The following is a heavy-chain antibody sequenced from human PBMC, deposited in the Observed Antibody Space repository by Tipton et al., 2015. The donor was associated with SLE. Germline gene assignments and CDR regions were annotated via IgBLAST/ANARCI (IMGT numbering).Heavy chain of an antibody. J-gene: IGHJ6*02. Sequence: SLRLSCAASGFTFSTYGMHWVRQAPGRGLEWVAVISHDGTKAVYTASVKGRFIVSRDNAKNTLPLQMNSLRVEDTAVYYCARDPYSSSSTWYYGMDVWGQGTTVTVSS. CDR1: GFTFSTYG. V-gene: IGHV3-30*03. CDR3: ARDPYSSSSTWYYGMDV. D-gene: IGHD6-13*01. CDR2: ISHDGTKA.